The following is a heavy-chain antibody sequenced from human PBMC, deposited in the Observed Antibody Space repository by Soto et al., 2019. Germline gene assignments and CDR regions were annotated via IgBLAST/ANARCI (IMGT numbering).Heavy chain of an antibody. J-gene: IGHJ4*02. V-gene: IGHV4-39*01. Sequence: SETLSLTCTVSGGSISSSSYYWGWIRHPPGKGLEWIGNIYYSGSTYYNPSLKSRVTISVDTSKNQFSLKLSSVTAADTAVYYCASRPPGAWYGVFDYWGQGTLVTVSS. CDR3: ASRPPGAWYGVFDY. CDR2: IYYSGST. CDR1: GGSISSSSYY. D-gene: IGHD2-15*01.